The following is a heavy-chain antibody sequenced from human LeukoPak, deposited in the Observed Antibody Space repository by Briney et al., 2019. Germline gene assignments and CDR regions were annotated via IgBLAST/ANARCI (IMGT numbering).Heavy chain of an antibody. V-gene: IGHV4-39*01. Sequence: SETLSLTCTVSGGSISDYYWSWIRQPPGKGLEWIGSIYYSGSTYYNPSLKSRVIVSVDTSRNQFSLKLNTVTAADTAVYYCARAGYSSSINWFDPWGQGTLVTVSS. CDR3: ARAGYSSSINWFDP. D-gene: IGHD6-13*01. J-gene: IGHJ5*02. CDR1: GGSISDYY. CDR2: IYYSGST.